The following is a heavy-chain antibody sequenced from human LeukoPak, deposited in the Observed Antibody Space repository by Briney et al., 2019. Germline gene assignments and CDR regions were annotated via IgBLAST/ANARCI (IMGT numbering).Heavy chain of an antibody. V-gene: IGHV4-4*09. CDR1: GGSISLYY. J-gene: IGHJ6*03. CDR3: AGPDIATRPRKYYYYYMDV. CDR2: VYTSGST. Sequence: SETLSLTCTVSGGSISLYYWNWIRQPPGKGLEWIGYVYTSGSTKYNPSLKSRVTISVDTSKNQLSLKLSSVTAADTAVYYCAGPDIATRPRKYYYYYMDVWGKGTTVTVSS. D-gene: IGHD2-15*01.